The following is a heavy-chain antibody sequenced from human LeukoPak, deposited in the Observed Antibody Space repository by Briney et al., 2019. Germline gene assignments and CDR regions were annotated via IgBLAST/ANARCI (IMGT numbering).Heavy chain of an antibody. CDR3: AREFGGSGSYYNPDY. CDR2: IWYDGSNK. V-gene: IGHV3-33*01. D-gene: IGHD3-10*01. J-gene: IGHJ4*02. CDR1: GFTFSSYG. Sequence: GGSLRLSCAASGFTFSSYGMHWVRQAPREGLEWVAVIWYDGSNKYYADSVKGRFTISRDNSKNTLYLQMNSLRAEDTAVYYCAREFGGSGSYYNPDYWGQGTLVTVSS.